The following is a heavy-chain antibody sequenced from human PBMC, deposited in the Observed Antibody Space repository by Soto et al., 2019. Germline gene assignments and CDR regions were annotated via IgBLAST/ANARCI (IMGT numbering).Heavy chain of an antibody. Sequence: QVQLVQSGAEVKKPGASVKVSCKPSGYPFTSNYFHWVRQAPGQGPEWMGVINPTGGSPRYAQKLQGRFTMTRDPSTSTVYMEVSDLRYEDTAVYYCGRGEAHTSGWTIDYWGQGTLVIVSS. D-gene: IGHD6-19*01. CDR1: GYPFTSNY. V-gene: IGHV1-46*03. CDR3: GRGEAHTSGWTIDY. CDR2: INPTGGSP. J-gene: IGHJ4*02.